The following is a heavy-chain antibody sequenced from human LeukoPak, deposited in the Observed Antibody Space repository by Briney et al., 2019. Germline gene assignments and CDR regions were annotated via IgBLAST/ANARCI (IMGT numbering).Heavy chain of an antibody. CDR3: ARGGMIKVDP. CDR1: GGSISSGFYY. V-gene: IGHV4-61*09. J-gene: IGHJ5*02. CDR2: ISTTGST. D-gene: IGHD3-16*01. Sequence: PSETLSLTYTVSGGSISSGFYYWNWIRQPAGKGLEWIGHISTTGSTNYNPSLKSRVTISVDTSKNQFSLKLSSVTAADTAVYYCARGGMIKVDPWGQGTLVTVSS.